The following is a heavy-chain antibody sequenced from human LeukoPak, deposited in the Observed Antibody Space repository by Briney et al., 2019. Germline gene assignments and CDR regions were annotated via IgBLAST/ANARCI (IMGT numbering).Heavy chain of an antibody. D-gene: IGHD3-3*01. CDR2: IIPTFGTA. CDR1: GFTFTSSA. CDR3: ARGGPLTYYDFWSGYYPPFDY. V-gene: IGHV1-69*13. Sequence: SVKVSCKASGFTFTSSAMQWVRQAPGQGLEWMGGIIPTFGTAKYAQKFQGRVTITADEFTDTAYMELSSPRSEDTAVYYCARGGPLTYYDFWSGYYPPFDYWGQGTLVTVSS. J-gene: IGHJ4*02.